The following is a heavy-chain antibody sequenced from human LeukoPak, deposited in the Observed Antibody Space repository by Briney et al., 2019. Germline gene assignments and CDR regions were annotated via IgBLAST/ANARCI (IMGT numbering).Heavy chain of an antibody. V-gene: IGHV1-8*03. CDR3: ARDSSMDYCSGGSCRNFDY. D-gene: IGHD2-15*01. J-gene: IGHJ4*02. CDR1: GYRFSNYD. Sequence: ASVKVSCKSSGYRFSNYDINWVRQASGQGLEWMGWIHPTSSKTAYSQKLLPKFQGRLTITRDTSINTAYMELSSLTSDDTAVYYCARDSSMDYCSGGSCRNFDYWGQGTLVTVSS. CDR2: IHPTSSKT.